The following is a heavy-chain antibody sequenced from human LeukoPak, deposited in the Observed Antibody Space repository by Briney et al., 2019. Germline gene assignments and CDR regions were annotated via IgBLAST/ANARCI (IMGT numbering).Heavy chain of an antibody. Sequence: SETLSLTCAVYGGSFSGYYWSWIRQPPGKGLEWIGEINHGGSTNYNPSLKSRVTISVDTSKNQFSLKLSSVTAADTAVYYCARGKRSSTRIVVVVVAIRFDYWGQGTLVTVSS. CDR1: GGSFSGYY. D-gene: IGHD2-15*01. J-gene: IGHJ4*02. V-gene: IGHV4-34*01. CDR2: INHGGST. CDR3: ARGKRSSTRIVVVVVAIRFDY.